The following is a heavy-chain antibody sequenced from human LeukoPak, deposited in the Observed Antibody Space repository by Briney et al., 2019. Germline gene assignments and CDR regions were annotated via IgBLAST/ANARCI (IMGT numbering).Heavy chain of an antibody. CDR1: GFTFSSYW. V-gene: IGHV3-15*01. CDR3: TTAGYYDSSGYYYLFDY. D-gene: IGHD3-22*01. CDR2: IKSKTDGGTT. Sequence: GGSLRLSCAASGFTFSSYWMSWVRQAPGKGLEWVGRIKSKTDGGTTDYAAAVKGRFTISRDDSKNTLYLQMNSLKTEDAAVYYCTTAGYYDSSGYYYLFDYWGQGTLVTVSS. J-gene: IGHJ4*02.